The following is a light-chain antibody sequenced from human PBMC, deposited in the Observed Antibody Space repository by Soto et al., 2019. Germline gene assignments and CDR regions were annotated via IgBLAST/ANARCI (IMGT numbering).Light chain of an antibody. J-gene: IGLJ2*01. CDR1: SSNIGSNI. V-gene: IGLV1-44*01. CDR3: SAWDASLNAVL. Sequence: QAVVSQPPSASGTPGQRVTISCSGRSSNIGSNIVNWYQQLPGTAPKLLIYSNDQRPSGVPDRFSGSKSGTSASLAISGLQSEDEADYYCSAWDASLNAVLFGGGTQLTVL. CDR2: SND.